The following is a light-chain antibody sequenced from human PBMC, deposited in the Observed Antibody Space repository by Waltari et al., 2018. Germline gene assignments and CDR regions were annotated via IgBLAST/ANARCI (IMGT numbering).Light chain of an antibody. V-gene: IGLV2-14*03. CDR3: SSYISSSTLEL. J-gene: IGLJ2*01. CDR2: DVS. Sequence: QSALTQPASVSGSPGQSTTISCTGTSSDVGGYNYVSWYQQHPGKAPKLMIYDVSNRPSGVSNRSSGSKSGNTASLTISGLQAEDEADYYCSSYISSSTLELFGGGTSLTVL. CDR1: SSDVGGYNY.